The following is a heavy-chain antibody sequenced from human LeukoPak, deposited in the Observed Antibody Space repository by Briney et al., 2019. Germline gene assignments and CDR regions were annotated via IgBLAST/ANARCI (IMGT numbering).Heavy chain of an antibody. CDR1: GFTFNSYY. V-gene: IGHV3-21*01. CDR2: IAGTGSYM. CDR3: ARSATTSWYRFDS. J-gene: IGHJ4*02. Sequence: PGRSLRLSYAASGFTFNSYYMNWVRQAPGKGLDWVSSIAGTGSYMYYADSVKGQFTISRDNAKNSVYLQMNSLRGEYTAVYFCARSATTSWYRFDSWGQGTLVTVSS. D-gene: IGHD1-14*01.